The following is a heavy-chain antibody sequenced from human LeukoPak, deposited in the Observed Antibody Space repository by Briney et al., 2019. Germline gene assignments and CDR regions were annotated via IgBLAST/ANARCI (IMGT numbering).Heavy chain of an antibody. CDR1: GGSIRNYW. D-gene: IGHD6-6*01. Sequence: PSETLSLTCNVSGGSIRNYWWAWIRQPAGKGPEWLGRFHFSGGASYSPSLESRGTMSTDTSKNQLSLILTSVTAADTAVYYCAREATVVPNCFDPWGQGALVTVSS. J-gene: IGHJ5*02. CDR3: AREATVVPNCFDP. CDR2: FHFSGGA. V-gene: IGHV4-4*07.